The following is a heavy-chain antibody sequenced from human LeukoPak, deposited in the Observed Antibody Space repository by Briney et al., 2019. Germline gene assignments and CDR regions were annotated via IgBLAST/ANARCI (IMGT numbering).Heavy chain of an antibody. J-gene: IGHJ4*03. Sequence: EPSETLSLTCAVYGGSFSAYYWSWIRQSPGKGLEWIAEINHRGDTSYNPSVKSRVSISVDTSKNQFSLKVTSLTAADTAVYYCARGPTISETGYFDYWGQGTLVTVSS. V-gene: IGHV4-34*01. D-gene: IGHD1-1*01. CDR1: GGSFSAYY. CDR2: INHRGDT. CDR3: ARGPTISETGYFDY.